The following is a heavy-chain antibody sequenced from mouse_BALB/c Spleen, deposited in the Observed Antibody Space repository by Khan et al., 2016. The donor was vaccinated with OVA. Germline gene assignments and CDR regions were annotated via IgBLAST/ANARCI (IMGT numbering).Heavy chain of an antibody. CDR2: VSTGGSYT. CDR3: TRRAYYYDSGGFAY. D-gene: IGHD1-1*01. J-gene: IGHJ3*01. CDR1: GFTFSTYG. V-gene: IGHV5-6*01. Sequence: EVELVESGGDLVKPGGSLKLSCAASGFTFSTYGMSWVRQAPDKRLEWVATVSTGGSYTYYPDSVKGRFTISRDNAKNTLYLQMIGLRSEDTAMFYCTRRAYYYDSGGFAYWGQGTLVTVSA.